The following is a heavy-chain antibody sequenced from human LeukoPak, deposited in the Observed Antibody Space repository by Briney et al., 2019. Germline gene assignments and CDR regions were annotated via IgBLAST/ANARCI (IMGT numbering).Heavy chain of an antibody. J-gene: IGHJ1*01. CDR2: ISSSSSYI. CDR3: ARPHCSSTSCYGHYFQH. D-gene: IGHD2-2*01. V-gene: IGHV3-21*01. CDR1: GFTFSSYS. Sequence: KTGGSLRLSCAASGFTFSSYSMNWVRQAPGKGLEWVSSISSSSSYIYYADSVKGRFTISRDSAKNSLYLQMNSLRAEDMAVYYCARPHCSSTSCYGHYFQHWGQGTLVTVSS.